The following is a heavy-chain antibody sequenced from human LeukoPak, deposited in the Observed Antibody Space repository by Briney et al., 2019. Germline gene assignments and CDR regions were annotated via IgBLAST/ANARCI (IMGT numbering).Heavy chain of an antibody. CDR3: ARDFTFVAATGVVDY. CDR1: GFTFISYS. CDR2: ISSSSTYI. Sequence: GGSLRLSCAASGFTFISYSMNWVRQAQGKGLEWVSSISSSSTYIYYGDSVKGRFTISRDNAKNSLYLQMNSLRAEDTAVYYCARDFTFVAATGVVDYWGQGTLVTVSS. J-gene: IGHJ4*02. D-gene: IGHD6-13*01. V-gene: IGHV3-21*01.